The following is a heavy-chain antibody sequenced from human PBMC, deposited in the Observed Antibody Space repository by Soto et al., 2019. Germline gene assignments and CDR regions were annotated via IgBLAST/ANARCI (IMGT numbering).Heavy chain of an antibody. D-gene: IGHD1-26*01. Sequence: EVQLVESGGGLVQPGGSLRLSCVASEFTFSRYWMHWVRQAPGKGLVWVSRIRSDGRDTIYADFVKGRFTISRDNAENMLYLQMNSLTADDSAIYYCVRGWISDQHVGYLQSWCRGTQVSVSA. J-gene: IGHJ5*02. CDR2: IRSDGRDT. CDR1: EFTFSRYW. CDR3: VRGWISDQHVGYLQS. V-gene: IGHV3-74*01.